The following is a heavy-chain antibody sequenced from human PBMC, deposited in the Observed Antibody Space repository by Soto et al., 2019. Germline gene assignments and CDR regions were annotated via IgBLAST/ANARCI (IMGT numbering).Heavy chain of an antibody. D-gene: IGHD3-10*01. V-gene: IGHV1-46*01. CDR1: GYTFTSYY. CDR2: INPSGGST. CDR3: KVRGWATAPTEHLLDY. J-gene: IGHJ4*02. Sequence: GASVKVSCKASGYTFTSYYMHWVRQAPGQGLEWMGIINPSGGSTSYAQKFQGRVTMTRDTSTSTVYMELSSLRSEDTAVYYCKVRGWATAPTEHLLDYWGQGTLVTVSS.